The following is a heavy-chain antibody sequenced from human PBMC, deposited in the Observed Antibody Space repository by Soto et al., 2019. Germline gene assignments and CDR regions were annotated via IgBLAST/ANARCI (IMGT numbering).Heavy chain of an antibody. V-gene: IGHV1-69*13. J-gene: IGHJ4*02. CDR2: IIPIFGTA. CDR1: GGTFSSYA. Sequence: VASVKVSCKASGGTFSSYAISWVRQAPGQGLEWMGGIIPIFGTANYAQKFQGRVTITADESTSTAYMELSSLRSEDTAVYYCARDPPYYYDSSGYNDYWGQGTLVTVSS. D-gene: IGHD3-22*01. CDR3: ARDPPYYYDSSGYNDY.